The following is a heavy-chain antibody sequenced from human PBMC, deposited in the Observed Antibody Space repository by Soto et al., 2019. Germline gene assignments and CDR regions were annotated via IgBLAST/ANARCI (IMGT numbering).Heavy chain of an antibody. D-gene: IGHD2-15*01. J-gene: IGHJ6*03. CDR2: INAGNGNT. CDR1: GYTFTSYA. V-gene: IGHV1-3*01. Sequence: ASVKVSCKASGYTFTSYAMHWVRQAPGQRLEWMGWINAGNGNTKYSQKFQGRVTITTDTSTSTAYMELRSLRSDDTAVYYCARNEVADYYYYYYMDVWGKGTTVTVSS. CDR3: ARNEVADYYYYYYMDV.